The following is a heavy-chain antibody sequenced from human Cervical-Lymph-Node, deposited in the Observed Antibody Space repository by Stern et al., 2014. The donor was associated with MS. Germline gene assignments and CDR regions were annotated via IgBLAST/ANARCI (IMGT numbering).Heavy chain of an antibody. J-gene: IGHJ6*02. CDR3: ARLDTSGYFYYDMDV. V-gene: IGHV1-69*01. CDR1: GGTFSTYV. D-gene: IGHD3-22*01. CDR2: IALIFETT. Sequence: QVQLVQSGAEVKKPGSSVKVSCKASGGTFSTYVINWVRQAPGQGLEWLGGIALIFETTNYAQKVQGRVTITADESTSTVYMELSSLRSEDTAVYYCARLDTSGYFYYDMDVWGQGTTVTVSS.